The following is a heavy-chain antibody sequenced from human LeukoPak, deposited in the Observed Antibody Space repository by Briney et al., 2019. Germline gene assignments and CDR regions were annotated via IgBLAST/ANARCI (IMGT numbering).Heavy chain of an antibody. J-gene: IGHJ4*02. V-gene: IGHV1-46*01. CDR2: MKPSGDST. CDR1: GYTFTTYY. D-gene: IGHD2-2*01. CDR3: ARRTGFCSGSSCYLDY. Sequence: GASVRISCKASGYTFTTYYVHWVRQAPGQGLEWMGVMKPSGDSTTYAQKFQGRVTVTRDTSSSTVYMELSSLRSEDTAVYYCARRTGFCSGSSCYLDYWGQGTLVTVSS.